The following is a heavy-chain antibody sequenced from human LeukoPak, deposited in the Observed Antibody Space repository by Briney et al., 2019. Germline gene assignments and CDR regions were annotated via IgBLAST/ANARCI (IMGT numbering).Heavy chain of an antibody. J-gene: IGHJ4*02. CDR1: GFTFSDYY. Sequence: GGSLRLSCAASGFTFSDYYMTWIRQAPGKGLEWVSYISHSGDTIYYANSVKGRFTISRDNAKNSLYLQMNSLRAEDTAVYYCAKSYSGYGSGSYYNRWGQGTLVTVSS. V-gene: IGHV3-11*01. CDR2: ISHSGDTI. CDR3: AKSYSGYGSGSYYNR. D-gene: IGHD3-10*01.